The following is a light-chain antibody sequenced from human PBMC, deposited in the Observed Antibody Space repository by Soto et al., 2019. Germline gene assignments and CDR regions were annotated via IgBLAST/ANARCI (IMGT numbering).Light chain of an antibody. V-gene: IGKV3-15*01. CDR2: ATS. Sequence: EIVLTQSPATLSVSPGERATLSCRASQSVGNYFAWYQQKPGQAPRLLIFATSTRATGVPARFSGSGSGTEFTLTISSLQSEDFAVYYCQQYGDWPVTFGGGAKVEIE. CDR3: QQYGDWPVT. J-gene: IGKJ4*01. CDR1: QSVGNY.